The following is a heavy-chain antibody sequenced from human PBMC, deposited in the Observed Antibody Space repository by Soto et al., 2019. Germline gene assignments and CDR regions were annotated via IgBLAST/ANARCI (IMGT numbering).Heavy chain of an antibody. CDR1: GFAFSGYA. CDR2: ITNSGDTT. CDR3: ARVAVSASFDY. J-gene: IGHJ4*02. V-gene: IGHV3-64*01. Sequence: GGSLRLSCRASGFAFSGYAMHWVRQPPGKGLEYVSAITNSGDTTYYANSVKGRFTISRDNSQNTLYLQMGSLRAEDTAVYYCARVAVSASFDYWGQGTLVTVSS. D-gene: IGHD6-19*01.